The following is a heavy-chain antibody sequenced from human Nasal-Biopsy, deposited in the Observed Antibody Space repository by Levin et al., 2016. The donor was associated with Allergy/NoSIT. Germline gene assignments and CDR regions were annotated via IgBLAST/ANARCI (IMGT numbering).Heavy chain of an antibody. CDR1: GFTFSIYG. CDR3: AKRETYSWGNSWFDP. D-gene: IGHD3-16*01. Sequence: GESLKISCAASGFTFSIYGMAWVRQAPGKGLEWVSDISGSGSSTHYADAVKGRFTIYRDNSKNTLYLQMNSLRAGDTAVYYCAKRETYSWGNSWFDPWGQGTLVTVSS. V-gene: IGHV3-23*01. CDR2: ISGSGSST. J-gene: IGHJ5*02.